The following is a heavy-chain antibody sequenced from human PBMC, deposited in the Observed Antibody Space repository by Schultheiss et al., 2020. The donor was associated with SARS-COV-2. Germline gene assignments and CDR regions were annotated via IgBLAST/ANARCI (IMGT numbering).Heavy chain of an antibody. CDR1: GYSISSGYY. Sequence: SETLSLTCAVSGYSISSGYYWGWIRQPPGKGLEWIAEINHSGSTNYNPSLKSRVAISVDTSKNQFSLKLSSVTAADTAVYYCARLNGGVWGQGTLVTVSS. CDR2: INHSGST. D-gene: IGHD2-8*01. CDR3: ARLNGGV. J-gene: IGHJ4*02. V-gene: IGHV4-38-2*01.